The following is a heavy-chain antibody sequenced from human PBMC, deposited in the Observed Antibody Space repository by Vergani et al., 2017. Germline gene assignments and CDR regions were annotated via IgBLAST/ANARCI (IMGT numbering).Heavy chain of an antibody. J-gene: IGHJ6*03. CDR2: INPMGGST. V-gene: IGHV1-46*03. CDR1: GGTFSSYA. Sequence: QVQLVQSGAEVKKPGSSVKVSCKASGGTFSSYAISWVRQAPGQGLEWMGIINPMGGSTSYAQRFQGRVTMTRDTSTSTVYMELRSLRSEDTAVYYCGRAGYCTSSSCYSFSFYYMDVWGKGTTVTVSS. CDR3: GRAGYCTSSSCYSFSFYYMDV. D-gene: IGHD2-2*03.